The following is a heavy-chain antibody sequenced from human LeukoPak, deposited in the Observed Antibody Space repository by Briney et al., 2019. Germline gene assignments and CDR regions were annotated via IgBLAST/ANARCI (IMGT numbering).Heavy chain of an antibody. CDR1: GYSFSTYW. CDR3: AGAAAGTAIDS. Sequence: GESLKISCKGSGYSFSTYWIAWVRQMPGKGLEWMGIIYPGDSDTRYSQSFQGQFTISADKSISTAYLQWSSLKASDSAIYYCAGAAAGTAIDSWGQGTLVTVSS. V-gene: IGHV5-51*01. J-gene: IGHJ4*02. CDR2: IYPGDSDT. D-gene: IGHD6-13*01.